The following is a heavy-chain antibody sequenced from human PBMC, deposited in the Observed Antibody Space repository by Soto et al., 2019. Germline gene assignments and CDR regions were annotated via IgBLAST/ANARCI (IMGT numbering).Heavy chain of an antibody. CDR1: GASVSTGDYY. CDR3: ALAGAVGARY. CDR2: IYYSGST. V-gene: IGHV4-30-4*01. J-gene: IGHJ4*02. D-gene: IGHD1-26*01. Sequence: QVQLQESGPGLVKPSQTLSLTCSVSGASVSTGDYYWSWIRQPPGKGLEWIAYIYYSGSTYYNPSLNXXVXISXDTSKNQFSLKLSSVTAADTAVYYCALAGAVGARYWGQGTLVTVSS.